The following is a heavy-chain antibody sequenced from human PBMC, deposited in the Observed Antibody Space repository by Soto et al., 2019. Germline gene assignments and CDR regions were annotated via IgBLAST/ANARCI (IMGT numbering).Heavy chain of an antibody. J-gene: IGHJ6*03. CDR2: INAGNGNT. D-gene: IGHD1-26*01. Sequence: ASVKVSCKASGYTFTSYAMHWVRQAPGQRLEWMGWINAGNGNTKYSQKFQGRVTITRDTSASTAYMELSSLRSEDTAVYYCARDKKLGDYYYYYYYMDVWGKGTTVTVS. V-gene: IGHV1-3*01. CDR3: ARDKKLGDYYYYYYYMDV. CDR1: GYTFTSYA.